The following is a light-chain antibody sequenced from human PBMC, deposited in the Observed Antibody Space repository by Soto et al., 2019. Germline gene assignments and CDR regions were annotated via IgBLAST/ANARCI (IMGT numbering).Light chain of an antibody. J-gene: IGLJ1*01. Sequence: QSVLTQPASVSGSPGQSITISCTGASSDVGTYNLVSWYQHHPGKAPKLMIYEGNKRPSGISNRFSGSKSGDTASLTISGLQAEDEADYYCCPYVGSGIFYVFGTGTQLTVL. CDR1: SSDVGTYNL. CDR3: CPYVGSGIFYV. V-gene: IGLV2-23*03. CDR2: EGN.